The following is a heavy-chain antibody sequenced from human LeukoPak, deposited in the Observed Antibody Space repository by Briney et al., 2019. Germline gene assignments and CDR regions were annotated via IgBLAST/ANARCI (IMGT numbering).Heavy chain of an antibody. CDR1: GFTFDDYA. D-gene: IGHD1-26*01. V-gene: IGHV3-9*01. Sequence: GGSLRLSCAASGFTFDDYALHWVRQAPGKGLEWVSGISWNSGSIVYADSVKGRFTISRDNAKNSLYLQMNSLRAEDTALYYCAKVYIVGATKCAFDIWGQGTMVTVSS. CDR3: AKVYIVGATKCAFDI. CDR2: ISWNSGSI. J-gene: IGHJ3*02.